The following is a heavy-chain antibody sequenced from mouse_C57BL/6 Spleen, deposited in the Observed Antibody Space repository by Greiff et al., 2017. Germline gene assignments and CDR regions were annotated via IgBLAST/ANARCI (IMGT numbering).Heavy chain of an antibody. J-gene: IGHJ1*03. CDR1: GYTFTGYW. D-gene: IGHD3-2*02. Sequence: QVQLQQSGAELMKPGASVKLSCKATGYTFTGYWIEWVKQRPGHGLEWIGEILPGSGSTNYHEKFKGKATFTADTSSNTAYMQLSSLTTEDSAIYYCARSGGWYFDVWGTGTTVTVSS. V-gene: IGHV1-9*01. CDR3: ARSGGWYFDV. CDR2: ILPGSGST.